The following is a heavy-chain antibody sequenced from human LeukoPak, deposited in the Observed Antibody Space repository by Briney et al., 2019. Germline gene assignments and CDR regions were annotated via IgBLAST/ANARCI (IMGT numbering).Heavy chain of an antibody. CDR3: AELGITMIGGV. CDR2: IYSGGST. J-gene: IGHJ6*04. V-gene: IGHV3-53*01. CDR1: GFTVRSNY. Sequence: GGSLRLSCAASGFTVRSNYMSWVRQAPGKGLEWVSVIYSGGSTYYADSVKGRFTISRDNSKNTMYLQMNSLRAEDTAVYYCAELGITMIGGVWGKGTTVTISS. D-gene: IGHD3-10*02.